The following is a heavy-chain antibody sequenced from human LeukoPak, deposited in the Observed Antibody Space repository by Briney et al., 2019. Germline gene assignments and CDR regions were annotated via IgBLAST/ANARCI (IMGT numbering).Heavy chain of an antibody. CDR2: IYYSGST. D-gene: IGHD3-22*01. V-gene: IGHV4-61*08. CDR1: GGSVSSGGYY. Sequence: SETLSLTCTVSGGSVSSGGYYWSWIRQPPGKGLEWIGYIYYSGSTNYNPSLKSRVTISVDTSKNQFSLKLSSVTAADTAVYYCAREGPVLGYYYDSSGYYYIDYWGQGTLVTVSS. CDR3: AREGPVLGYYYDSSGYYYIDY. J-gene: IGHJ4*02.